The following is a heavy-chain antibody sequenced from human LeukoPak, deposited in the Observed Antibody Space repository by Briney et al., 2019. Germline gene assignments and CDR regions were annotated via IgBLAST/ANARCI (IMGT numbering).Heavy chain of an antibody. J-gene: IGHJ4*02. CDR2: IYYSGST. CDR1: GGSFSGYY. CDR3: ARTGGTIDY. D-gene: IGHD2-8*02. V-gene: IGHV4-30-4*01. Sequence: PSETLSLTCAAYGGSFSGYYWSWIRQPPGKGLEWIGYIYYSGSTYYNPSLKSRVTISVDTSKNQFSLKLDSVTAADTAVYYCARTGGTIDYWGQGTLVTVSS.